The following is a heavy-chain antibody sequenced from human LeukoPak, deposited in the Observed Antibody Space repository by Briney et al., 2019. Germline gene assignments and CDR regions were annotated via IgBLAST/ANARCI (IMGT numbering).Heavy chain of an antibody. J-gene: IGHJ4*02. Sequence: PGGSLRLSCAASGFTFSSYAMSWVRQAPGKGLEWVSAICGSGGSTYYADSVKGRFTISRDNSKNTLYLQTNSLRAEDTAVYYCAKDRRDGGVDIVATSLDYWGQGTLVTVSS. CDR1: GFTFSSYA. V-gene: IGHV3-23*01. D-gene: IGHD5-12*01. CDR3: AKDRRDGGVDIVATSLDY. CDR2: ICGSGGST.